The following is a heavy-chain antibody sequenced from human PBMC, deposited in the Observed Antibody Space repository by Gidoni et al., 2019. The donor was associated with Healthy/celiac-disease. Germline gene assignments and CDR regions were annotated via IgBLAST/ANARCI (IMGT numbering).Heavy chain of an antibody. Sequence: VQRVESAGGLVQPGGSQSPSCAATGCTFSSYWMNWVRQAPGKGLEWVANIKQDGSEKYYVDSGKGRFTTSIANAKHPLYLPMNSLRAEDTAVYYCASHLTSSYSDWGQVTLVTVSS. CDR3: ASHLTSSYSD. D-gene: IGHD2-2*01. V-gene: IGHV3-7*01. J-gene: IGHJ4*02. CDR1: GCTFSSYW. CDR2: IKQDGSEK.